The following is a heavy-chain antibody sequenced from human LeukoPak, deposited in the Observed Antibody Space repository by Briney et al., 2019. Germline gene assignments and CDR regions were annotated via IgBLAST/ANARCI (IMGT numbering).Heavy chain of an antibody. CDR2: INHSGST. V-gene: IGHV4-34*01. Sequence: SETLSLTCAVYGGSFSGYYWSWIRQPPGKGLEWIGEINHSGSTNYNPSLKSRVTISVDTSKNQFSLKLSSVTAADTAVYYCASGLYYYGSGLDYWGQGTLVTVSS. CDR3: ASGLYYYGSGLDY. D-gene: IGHD3-10*01. J-gene: IGHJ4*02. CDR1: GGSFSGYY.